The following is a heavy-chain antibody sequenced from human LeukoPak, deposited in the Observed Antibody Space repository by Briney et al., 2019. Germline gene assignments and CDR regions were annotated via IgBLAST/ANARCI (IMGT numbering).Heavy chain of an antibody. CDR1: GYTFTGYY. V-gene: IGHV1-2*06. CDR3: ARSMTTVTTYNYCYYMDV. D-gene: IGHD4-17*01. J-gene: IGHJ6*03. CDR2: INPNSGGT. Sequence: ASVKVSCKASGYTFTGYYMHWVRQAPGQGLEWMGRINPNSGGTNYAQKFQGRVTMTRDTSISTAYMELSRLRSDDTAVYYCARSMTTVTTYNYCYYMDVWGKGTTVTVSS.